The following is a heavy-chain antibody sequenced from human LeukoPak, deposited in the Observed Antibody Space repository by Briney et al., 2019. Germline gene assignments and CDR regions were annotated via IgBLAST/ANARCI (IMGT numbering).Heavy chain of an antibody. CDR3: ARSLFDYDILPGHDY. CDR1: GYSSTTYW. Sequence: GESLRISCKGSGYSSTTYWISWVRQMSGKGLEWMGTIDPSDSYTKYSPTFQGHVTISADKSISTASLQWSSLTASDTAVYYCARSLFDYDILPGHDYWGEGTLVTVS. J-gene: IGHJ4*02. CDR2: IDPSDSYT. D-gene: IGHD3-9*01. V-gene: IGHV5-10-1*01.